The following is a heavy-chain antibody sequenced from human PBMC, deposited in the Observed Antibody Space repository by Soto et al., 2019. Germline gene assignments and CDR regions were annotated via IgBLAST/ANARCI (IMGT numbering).Heavy chain of an antibody. Sequence: QVQLVQSGAEVKKPGSSAKVSCKASGGTFSSYAISWVRQAPVQGLEWMGGIIPIFGTANYAQKFQGRVTSTADESTSTAYMELSSLRSEDTAVYYCARDHGRRWRQFEWGQGTLVTVSS. CDR3: ARDHGRRWRQFE. CDR1: GGTFSSYA. CDR2: IIPIFGTA. J-gene: IGHJ4*02. V-gene: IGHV1-69*01.